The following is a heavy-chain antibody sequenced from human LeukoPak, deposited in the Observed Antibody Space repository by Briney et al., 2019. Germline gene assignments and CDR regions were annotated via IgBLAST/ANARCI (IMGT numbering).Heavy chain of an antibody. D-gene: IGHD6-19*01. CDR2: IYSGGTT. V-gene: IGHV3-53*01. CDR1: GFTVSSNY. J-gene: IGHJ4*02. Sequence: GGSLRLSCAASGFTVSSNYMSWVRQAPGKGLEWVSGIYSGGTTYYADSVRGRFTTSRDTSKNTLYLQMNSLRAEDTAVYYCARQWLDWGQGTLVTVSP. CDR3: ARQWLD.